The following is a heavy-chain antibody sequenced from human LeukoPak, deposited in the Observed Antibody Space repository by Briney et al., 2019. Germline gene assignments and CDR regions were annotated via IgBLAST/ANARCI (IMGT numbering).Heavy chain of an antibody. CDR1: GGSISSSSYY. CDR3: ARDLRYYYGSGSEGY. J-gene: IGHJ4*02. CDR2: IYCGST. D-gene: IGHD3-10*01. Sequence: SETLSLTCTVSGGSISSSSYYWGWIRQPPGKGLEWIGSIYCGSTYYNPSLKRRVTISVDTSKNQFSLKLSSVTAADTAVYYCARDLRYYYGSGSEGYWGQGTLVTVSS. V-gene: IGHV4-39*07.